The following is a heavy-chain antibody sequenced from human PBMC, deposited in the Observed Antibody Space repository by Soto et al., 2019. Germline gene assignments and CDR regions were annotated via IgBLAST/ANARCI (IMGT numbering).Heavy chain of an antibody. D-gene: IGHD5-12*01. CDR3: ARAISGYVT. CDR2: INAGNGDT. Sequence: QVQLVQSGAEVKKPGASVKVSCKASGITFSSYAMHCARQAPGQRLEWMGWINAGNGDTRYSQIFQGRVTLTRDTSASTVYLDLSSLRSEDTARYYCARAISGYVTWGQGTLVTVSS. J-gene: IGHJ5*02. CDR1: GITFSSYA. V-gene: IGHV1-3*01.